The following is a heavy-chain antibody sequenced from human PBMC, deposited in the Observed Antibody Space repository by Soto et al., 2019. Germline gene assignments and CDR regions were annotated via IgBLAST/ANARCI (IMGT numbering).Heavy chain of an antibody. CDR1: GGSLSGYY. V-gene: IGHV4-34*01. D-gene: IGHD2-2*01. CDR3: ASGSGMPLTVQGDAPDKLYLDS. Sequence: PSETLSLTFAVYGGSLSGYYWNWIRQPPLNGLEWIGEINHSGNINYNPSLKSRVTISVDTSKNQFSLKRRSVTAADTAIYYCASGSGMPLTVQGDAPDKLYLDSWSQATLVTASS. CDR2: INHSGNI. J-gene: IGHJ4*02.